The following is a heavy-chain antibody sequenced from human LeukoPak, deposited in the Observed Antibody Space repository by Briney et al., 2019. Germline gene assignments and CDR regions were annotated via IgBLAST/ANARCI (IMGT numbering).Heavy chain of an antibody. CDR1: GFTFSSYE. Sequence: GGSLRLSCAASGFTFSSYEMNWVRQAPGKGLGWVSYISSSGSTIYYADSVKGRFTSSRDNAKNSLYLQMNRLRAEDTAVYYCARHFGSGSYYYHYMDVWGKGTTVTVSS. D-gene: IGHD3-10*01. CDR2: ISSSGSTI. V-gene: IGHV3-48*03. CDR3: ARHFGSGSYYYHYMDV. J-gene: IGHJ6*03.